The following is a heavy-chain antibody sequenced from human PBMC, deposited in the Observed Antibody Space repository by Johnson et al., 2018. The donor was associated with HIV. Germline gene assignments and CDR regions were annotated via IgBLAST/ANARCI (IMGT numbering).Heavy chain of an antibody. CDR2: ISYDGSNN. CDR1: GFTFSSYA. D-gene: IGHD6-6*01. Sequence: QVQLVESGGGVVQPGRSLRLSCAASGFTFSSYAMHWVRQAPGKGLEWVAVISYDGSNNYYADSVKGRFTISRDNSKNTLYLQMNSLRAEDTAVYYCARAERSSSGVDAFDIWGQGTMVTVSS. CDR3: ARAERSSSGVDAFDI. V-gene: IGHV3-30*04. J-gene: IGHJ3*02.